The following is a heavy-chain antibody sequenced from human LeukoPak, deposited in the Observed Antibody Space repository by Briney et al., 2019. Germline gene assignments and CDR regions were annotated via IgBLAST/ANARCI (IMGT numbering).Heavy chain of an antibody. V-gene: IGHV4-30-4*08. CDR1: GGSISSGDYY. CDR3: AREDYGGNSGAAY. J-gene: IGHJ4*02. Sequence: PSETLSLTCTVSGGSISSGDYYWSWIRQPPGKGLEWIGYIYYSGNTYYNPSLKSRVTISVDTSKNQFSLKLSSVTAADTAVYYCAREDYGGNSGAAYWGQGTLVTVSS. D-gene: IGHD4-23*01. CDR2: IYYSGNT.